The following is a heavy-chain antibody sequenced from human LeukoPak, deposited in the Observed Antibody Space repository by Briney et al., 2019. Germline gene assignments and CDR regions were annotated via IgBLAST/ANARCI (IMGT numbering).Heavy chain of an antibody. J-gene: IGHJ4*02. V-gene: IGHV3-48*03. Sequence: PGGSLRLSCAASGFTFSSYEMNWVRQAPGKGREWVSYISSSGSTIYYADSVKGRFTISRDNAKNSLYLQMNSLRAEDTAVYYCARSWAMVTYFDYWGQGTLVTVPS. D-gene: IGHD5-18*01. CDR3: ARSWAMVTYFDY. CDR1: GFTFSSYE. CDR2: ISSSGSTI.